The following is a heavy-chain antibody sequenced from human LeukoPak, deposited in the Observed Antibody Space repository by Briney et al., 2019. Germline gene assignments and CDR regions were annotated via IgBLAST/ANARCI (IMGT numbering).Heavy chain of an antibody. CDR2: VNHSGST. V-gene: IGHV4-34*01. J-gene: IGHJ6*02. CDR3: ARDLIAAAGTDYYYYYGMDV. Sequence: SETLSLTCAVYGGSFSGYYWSWIRQPPGKGLEWIGEVNHSGSTNYNPSLKSRVTISVDTSKNQFSLKLSSVTAAGTAVYYCARDLIAAAGTDYYYYYGMDVWGQGTTVTVSS. D-gene: IGHD6-13*01. CDR1: GGSFSGYY.